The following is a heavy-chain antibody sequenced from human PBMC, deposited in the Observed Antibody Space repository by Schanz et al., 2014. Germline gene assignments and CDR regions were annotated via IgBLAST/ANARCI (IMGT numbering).Heavy chain of an antibody. J-gene: IGHJ4*02. D-gene: IGHD5-12*01. CDR3: AALGGYDSFDY. CDR1: GFTVSNNY. Sequence: EVQLLESGGGLVQPGGSLRLSCGASGFTVSNNYMNWVRQAPGKGLEWVSVIYSGGRPYYADSVKGRFTISRDNSKNTLYLQMNSLRADDTAVYYCAALGGYDSFDYWGQGTLVTVSS. CDR2: IYSGGRP. V-gene: IGHV3-66*01.